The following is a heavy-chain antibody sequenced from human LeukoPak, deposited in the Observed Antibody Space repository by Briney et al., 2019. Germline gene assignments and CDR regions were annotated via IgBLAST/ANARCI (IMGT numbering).Heavy chain of an antibody. J-gene: IGHJ3*01. V-gene: IGHV3-23*01. Sequence: GGSLRLSCEASGFTFRSYAMSWVRQAAGKGLEWVSVISGSGATTYYADSVKGRFTISRDNSKNTLYLQMNSLTAEDTALYYCAKDKGDTSGWYYGFDLWGQGTKVTVSS. CDR3: AKDKGDTSGWYYGFDL. CDR1: GFTFRSYA. D-gene: IGHD6-19*01. CDR2: ISGSGATT.